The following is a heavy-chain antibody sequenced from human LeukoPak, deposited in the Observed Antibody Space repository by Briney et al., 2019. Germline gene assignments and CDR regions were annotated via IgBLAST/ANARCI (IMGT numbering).Heavy chain of an antibody. V-gene: IGHV3-21*01. CDR1: GFTFSTYA. CDR2: ISSSSSYI. J-gene: IGHJ3*02. CDR3: ARATYCGDDCYSGAFDI. D-gene: IGHD2-21*02. Sequence: GGSLRLSCAASGFTFSTYAMHWVRQAPGKGLEWVSSISSSSSYIYYADSVKGRFTISRDNAKNSLYLQMNSLRAEDTAVYYCARATYCGDDCYSGAFDIWGPGTMVTVTS.